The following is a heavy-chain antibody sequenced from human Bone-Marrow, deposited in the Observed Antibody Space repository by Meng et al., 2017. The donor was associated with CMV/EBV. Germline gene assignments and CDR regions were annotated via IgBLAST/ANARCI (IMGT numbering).Heavy chain of an antibody. V-gene: IGHV1-3*01. D-gene: IGHD6-19*01. CDR3: ASGYSSGWYALDY. CDR2: ISAGNSNK. CDR1: GYTFTSYA. J-gene: IGHJ4*02. Sequence: CKASGYTFTSYAMRWVRQAPGQRLEWLGWISAGNSNKKYSQEFQGRVTITRDSSASTAYMELSSLRSEDTAVYYCASGYSSGWYALDYWGQGTLVTVSS.